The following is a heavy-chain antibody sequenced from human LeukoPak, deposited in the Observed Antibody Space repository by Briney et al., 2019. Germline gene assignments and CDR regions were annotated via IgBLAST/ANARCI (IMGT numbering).Heavy chain of an antibody. Sequence: GGSLRLSCAASGFIFKNYAMNWVRQAPWKGLEWVSAITSSGGSTYYADSVKGRFTISRDNSKNTLSLQMNSLRAEDTAVYYCAPGGDYCSSSSCPSWGQGTIVTVSS. J-gene: IGHJ3*01. CDR1: GFIFKNYA. CDR3: APGGDYCSSSSCPS. V-gene: IGHV3-23*01. D-gene: IGHD2-2*01. CDR2: ITSSGGST.